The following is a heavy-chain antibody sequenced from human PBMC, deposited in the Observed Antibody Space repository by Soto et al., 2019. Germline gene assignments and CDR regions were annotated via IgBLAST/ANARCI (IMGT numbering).Heavy chain of an antibody. J-gene: IGHJ6*02. D-gene: IGHD3-3*01. CDR2: ISGSGGST. CDR1: GFTFISYA. CDR3: ARSPLTIFGVFYTPYYYGIDG. V-gene: IGHV3-23*01. Sequence: GGSLRLSCAASGFTFISYAMSWVLQAPGKGLEWVSAISGSGGSTYYADSVKGRFTISRDNSKNTLYLQMNSLRAEDTAVYYCARSPLTIFGVFYTPYYYGIDGWGQGTTVTVSS.